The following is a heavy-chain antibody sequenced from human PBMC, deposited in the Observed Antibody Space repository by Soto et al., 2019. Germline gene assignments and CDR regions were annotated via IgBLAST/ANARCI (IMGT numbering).Heavy chain of an antibody. CDR3: ARVAAYYYYGMDV. V-gene: IGHV1-2*02. Sequence: ASVKVSCTSSFSPFTGYYMHWVRQAPGQGLEWMGWINPTRGCTNYAQKFQGRVTMTRDTSISTAYMELSRRRSDDTAVYYCARVAAYYYYGMDVWGQGTTVTVS. J-gene: IGHJ6*02. CDR1: FSPFTGYY. D-gene: IGHD6-19*01. CDR2: INPTRGCT.